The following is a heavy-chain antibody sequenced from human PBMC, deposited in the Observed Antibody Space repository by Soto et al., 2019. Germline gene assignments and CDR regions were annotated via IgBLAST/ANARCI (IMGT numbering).Heavy chain of an antibody. CDR1: GGSISSYY. V-gene: IGHV4-59*08. J-gene: IGHJ4*02. CDR3: AGGEYSGYDTDY. CDR2: IYYSGST. Sequence: SETLSLTCTVSGGSISSYYWSWIRQPPGKGLERIGYIYYSGSTNYNPSLKSRVTISVDTSKNQFSLKLSSVTAADTAGYYCAGGEYSGYDTDYWGQGTLVTVSS. D-gene: IGHD5-12*01.